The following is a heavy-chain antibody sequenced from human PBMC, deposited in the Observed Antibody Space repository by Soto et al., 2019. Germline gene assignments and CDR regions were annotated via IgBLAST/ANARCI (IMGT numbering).Heavy chain of an antibody. J-gene: IGHJ4*02. Sequence: SETLSLTCTVSGVSISSGVYYWSWIRQHPGKGLEWIGYIYYSGSTYYNPSLKSRVTISVDTSKNQFSLKLSSVTAADTAVYYCACNALFRALDYWGQGTLVTVSS. V-gene: IGHV4-31*03. CDR2: IYYSGST. CDR1: GVSISSGVYY. CDR3: ACNALFRALDY.